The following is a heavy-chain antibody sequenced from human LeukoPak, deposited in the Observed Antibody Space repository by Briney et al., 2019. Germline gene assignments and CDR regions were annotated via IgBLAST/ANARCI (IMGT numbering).Heavy chain of an antibody. D-gene: IGHD6-13*01. CDR1: GGSFSGYY. J-gene: IGHJ4*02. V-gene: IGHV4-34*01. CDR2: INHSGST. Sequence: TSETLSLTCAVYGGSFSGYYWSWIRQPPGKGLEWIGEINHSGSTNYHPSRKSRVTISVDTSKNQFSLKLSSVTAADTAVYYCASVYIAAAGTESTAYFDYWGQGTLVTVSS. CDR3: ASVYIAAAGTESTAYFDY.